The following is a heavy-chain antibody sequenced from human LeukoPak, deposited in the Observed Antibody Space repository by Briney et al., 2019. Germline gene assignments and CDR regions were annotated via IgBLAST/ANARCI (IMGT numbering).Heavy chain of an antibody. D-gene: IGHD3-22*01. CDR2: IYYNGNT. V-gene: IGHV4-59*01. Sequence: KPSETLSLTCTVSGGPISSDHWGWLRQPPGKGLEWIGHIYYNGNTRYSPSLNSRVTISVDTSKNQCYLKVISVTAADTDVYYGARVRPEKDNASGYFEYWGQGTLVTVSS. CDR1: GGPISSDH. J-gene: IGHJ4*02. CDR3: ARVRPEKDNASGYFEY.